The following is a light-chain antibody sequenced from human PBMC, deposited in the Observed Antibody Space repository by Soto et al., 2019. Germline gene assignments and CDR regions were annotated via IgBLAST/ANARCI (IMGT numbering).Light chain of an antibody. J-gene: IGKJ4*01. CDR2: GAS. CDR1: QSVTANY. V-gene: IGKV3-20*01. Sequence: VLTQSPGTLSLSPGDRATLSCRASQSVTANYLAWYQQKPGQAPRLLIYGASSRATGIPDRFSGSGSGTDFTLTITRLEPEDFAVYFCQQYGSSPLTFGGGTEVEIK. CDR3: QQYGSSPLT.